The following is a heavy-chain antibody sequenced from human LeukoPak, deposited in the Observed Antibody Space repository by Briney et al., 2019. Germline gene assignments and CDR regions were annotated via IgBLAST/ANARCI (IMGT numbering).Heavy chain of an antibody. CDR3: ARPATSDAFDI. J-gene: IGHJ3*02. Sequence: SVKVSCKASGGTFSSYAISWVRQAPGQGLEWMGRIIPILGITNYAQKFQGRVTITADKSTSTAYMELSSLRSEDTAVYYCARPATSDAFDIWGQGTMVTVSS. CDR1: GGTFSSYA. CDR2: IIPILGIT. V-gene: IGHV1-69*04.